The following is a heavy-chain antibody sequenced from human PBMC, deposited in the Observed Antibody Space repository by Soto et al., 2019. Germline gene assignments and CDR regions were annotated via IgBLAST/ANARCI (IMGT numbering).Heavy chain of an antibody. CDR1: GGSFSGYY. J-gene: IGHJ4*02. Sequence: QVQLQQWGAGLLKPSETLSLTCAVYGGSFSGYYWSWIRQPPGKGLEWIGEINHSGSTNYNPSLKSRVTISVDTSKNQFSLKLSSVTAADTAVYYCARGRGDDFWSGYYTGRVYDYWGQGTLVTVSS. CDR3: ARGRGDDFWSGYYTGRVYDY. D-gene: IGHD3-3*01. V-gene: IGHV4-34*01. CDR2: INHSGST.